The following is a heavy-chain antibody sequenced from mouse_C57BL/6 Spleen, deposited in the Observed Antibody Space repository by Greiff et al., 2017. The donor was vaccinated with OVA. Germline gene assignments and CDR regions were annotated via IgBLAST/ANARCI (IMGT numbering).Heavy chain of an antibody. CDR3: AGRSYSPDDFDY. J-gene: IGHJ2*01. CDR2: IDPEDGGT. D-gene: IGHD1-1*01. CDR1: GFTFTDYY. Sequence: EVQLQQSGAELVKPGASVKLSCTASGFTFTDYYMHWVKQRPEQGLEWIGRIDPEDGGTKYAPKFQGKATITADTSSNTAYLQLSSLTSEDAAVDYCAGRSYSPDDFDYWGQGTTLTVSS. V-gene: IGHV14-2*01.